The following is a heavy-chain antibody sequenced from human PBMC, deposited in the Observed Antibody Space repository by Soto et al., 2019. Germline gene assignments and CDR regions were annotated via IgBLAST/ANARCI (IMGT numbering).Heavy chain of an antibody. CDR1: GGSISSSSYY. J-gene: IGHJ4*02. CDR3: ARRGQTRDHYYYDSSGYFPYYFDY. V-gene: IGHV4-39*01. CDR2: IYYSGST. Sequence: PSETLSLTCTVSGGSISSSSYYWGWIRQPPGKGLEWIGSIYYSGSTYYSPSLKSRVTISVDTSKNQFSLKLSSVTAADTAVYYCARRGQTRDHYYYDSSGYFPYYFDYWGQGTLVTVSS. D-gene: IGHD3-22*01.